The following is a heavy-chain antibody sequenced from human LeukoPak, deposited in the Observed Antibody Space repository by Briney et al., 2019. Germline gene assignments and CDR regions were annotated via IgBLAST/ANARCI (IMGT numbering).Heavy chain of an antibody. CDR2: IYYSGST. D-gene: IGHD3-9*01. Sequence: SETLSLTCTVSGGSISSGDYYWCWIRQPPGKGLEWIGYIYYSGSTYYNPSLKSRVTISVDTSKNQFSLKLSSVTAADTAVYYCARGDILTGTYAFDIWGQGTMVTVSS. J-gene: IGHJ3*02. V-gene: IGHV4-30-4*08. CDR3: ARGDILTGTYAFDI. CDR1: GGSISSGDYY.